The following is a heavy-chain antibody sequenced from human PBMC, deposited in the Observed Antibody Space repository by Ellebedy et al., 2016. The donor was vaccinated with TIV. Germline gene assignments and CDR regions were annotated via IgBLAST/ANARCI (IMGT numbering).Heavy chain of an antibody. CDR1: GFTFSSYS. D-gene: IGHD3-16*01. V-gene: IGHV3-21*01. CDR3: ARDRPGIIYGLDV. J-gene: IGHJ6*02. Sequence: PGGSLRLSCAASGFTFSSYSMNWVRQAPGKGLEWVSSITSTSYIYYADSVKGRFTISRDNGKNSQYMQMNSLRVEDTAVYYCARDRPGIIYGLDVWGQGTTVTVSS. CDR2: ITSTSYI.